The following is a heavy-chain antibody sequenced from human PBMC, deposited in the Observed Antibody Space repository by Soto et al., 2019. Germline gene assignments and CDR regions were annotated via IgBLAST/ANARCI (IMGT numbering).Heavy chain of an antibody. CDR1: GYTFTSYG. J-gene: IGHJ3*02. D-gene: IGHD5-12*01. CDR3: AINGPLMQLRAEDDAFDI. V-gene: IGHV1-8*02. Sequence: ASVKVSCKASGYTFTSYGINWVRQAPGKGLEWMGWMNPNSGNTGYAQKFQGRVTMTRNTSISTAYMELSSLRSEDTAVYYCAINGPLMQLRAEDDAFDIWGQGTMVTVSS. CDR2: MNPNSGNT.